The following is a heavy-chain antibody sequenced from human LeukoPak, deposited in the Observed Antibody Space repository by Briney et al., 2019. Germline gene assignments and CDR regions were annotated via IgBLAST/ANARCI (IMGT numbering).Heavy chain of an antibody. Sequence: PSETLSLTCTVSGGSISSYYWSWIRQPPGKGLEWIGYIYYSGSTNYNPSLKSRVTISVDTSKNQFSLKLSSVTAADTAVYYCARDLVVVPAAMYAFDIWGQGTMVTVSS. CDR1: GGSISSYY. V-gene: IGHV4-59*01. CDR3: ARDLVVVPAAMYAFDI. CDR2: IYYSGST. J-gene: IGHJ3*02. D-gene: IGHD2-2*01.